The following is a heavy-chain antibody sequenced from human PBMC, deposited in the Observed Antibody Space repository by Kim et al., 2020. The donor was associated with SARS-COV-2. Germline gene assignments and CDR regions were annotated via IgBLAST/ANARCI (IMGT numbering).Heavy chain of an antibody. J-gene: IGHJ4*02. D-gene: IGHD6-13*01. V-gene: IGHV3-74*01. CDR1: GFSFSSYW. CDR2: IDSDGRST. CDR3: ARAGGTGIADK. Sequence: GGSLRLSCAASGFSFSSYWIHWVRQAPGKGLVWVSRIDSDGRSTTYADSVKGRFTISRDSAKNTLYLQMNSLRVEDTAVYYCARAGGTGIADKWGQGTPVTVSS.